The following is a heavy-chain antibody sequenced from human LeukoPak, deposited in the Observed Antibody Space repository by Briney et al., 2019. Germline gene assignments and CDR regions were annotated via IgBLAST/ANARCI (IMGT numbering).Heavy chain of an antibody. J-gene: IGHJ4*02. D-gene: IGHD2-15*01. CDR1: EYTYTGYY. Sequence: ASVKVSCKASEYTYTGYYMHWVRPPPGQGLEWMGWINSNNYGTDYAQKVQGRVHMTRDTSISTAYMKLSSLRSDDTAVYYCARGYCSGGSCYSAYWGQGTLVTVSS. CDR2: INSNNYGT. V-gene: IGHV1-2*02. CDR3: ARGYCSGGSCYSAY.